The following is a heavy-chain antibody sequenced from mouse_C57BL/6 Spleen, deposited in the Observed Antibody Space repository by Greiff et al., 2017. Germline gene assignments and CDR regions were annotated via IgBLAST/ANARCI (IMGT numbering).Heavy chain of an antibody. CDR2: IDPEDGET. D-gene: IGHD3-3*01. CDR1: GFNIKDYY. Sequence: EVKVVESGAELVKPGASVTLSCTASGFNIKDYYMHWVKQRTEQGLEWIGRIDPEDGETKYAPKFQGKATITADTSSNTAYLQLSSLTSEDTAVYYCAKGLRSPADVWGTGTTVTVSS. J-gene: IGHJ1*03. V-gene: IGHV14-2*01. CDR3: AKGLRSPADV.